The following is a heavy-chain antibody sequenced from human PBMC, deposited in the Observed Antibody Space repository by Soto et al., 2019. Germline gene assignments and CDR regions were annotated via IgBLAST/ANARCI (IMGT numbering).Heavy chain of an antibody. Sequence: ASVKVSCKASGYTFTSYGISWVRQAPGQGLEWMGWISAYNGNTNYAQKLQGRVTMTTDTSTSTAYMELRSLRSDDTAVYYGASGPMERNWFDPWGQGTLVTVSS. D-gene: IGHD1-1*01. V-gene: IGHV1-18*01. CDR3: ASGPMERNWFDP. CDR1: GYTFTSYG. J-gene: IGHJ5*02. CDR2: ISAYNGNT.